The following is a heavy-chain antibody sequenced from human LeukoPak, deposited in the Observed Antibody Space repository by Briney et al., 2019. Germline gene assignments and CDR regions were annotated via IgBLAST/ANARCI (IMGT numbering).Heavy chain of an antibody. V-gene: IGHV1-69*05. J-gene: IGHJ4*02. D-gene: IGHD3-22*01. CDR3: ARDNSMIVVAHIFDY. CDR1: GGGSFRNYA. Sequence: GSSVKVSCKASGGGSFRNYAMGWVRQAPGQGLEWMGGVIPMLGKTHYAHQFQGRVTITTDESTSTLYMELNSLRSPDTAVYYCARDNSMIVVAHIFDYWGQGTLVTVSS. CDR2: VIPMLGKT.